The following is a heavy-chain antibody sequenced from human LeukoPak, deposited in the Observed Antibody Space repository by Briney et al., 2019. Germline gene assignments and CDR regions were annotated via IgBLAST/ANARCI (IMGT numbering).Heavy chain of an antibody. V-gene: IGHV3-30*02. CDR1: GFTFSSYG. Sequence: GGSLRLSCAASGFTFSSYGMHWVRQAPGKGLEWVAFIRYDGSNKYYADSVKGRFTISRDNSKNTLYLQMNSLRAEDTAVYYCATAWGDFWSGYYTGPSDPIDYWGQGTLVTVSS. CDR2: IRYDGSNK. J-gene: IGHJ4*02. D-gene: IGHD3-3*01. CDR3: ATAWGDFWSGYYTGPSDPIDY.